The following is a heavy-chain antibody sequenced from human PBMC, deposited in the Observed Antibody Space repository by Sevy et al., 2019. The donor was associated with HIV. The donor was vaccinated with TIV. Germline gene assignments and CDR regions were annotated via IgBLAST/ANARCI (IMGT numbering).Heavy chain of an antibody. V-gene: IGHV4-31*03. J-gene: IGHJ3*01. CDR1: GGSISSGGYY. D-gene: IGHD1-26*01. Sequence: SETLSLTCTVSGGSISSGGYYWIWIRQHPGKGLEWIGYISYSGSTNYKPSLKSRVTISVDTSKNQFSLKLSSVTAADTAVYYCARATNLNAFDFWGQGTMVTVSS. CDR2: ISYSGST. CDR3: ARATNLNAFDF.